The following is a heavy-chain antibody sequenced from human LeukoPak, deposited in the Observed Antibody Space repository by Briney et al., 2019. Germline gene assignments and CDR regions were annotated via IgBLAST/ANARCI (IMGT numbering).Heavy chain of an antibody. Sequence: GGSLRLSCATSTFTFSSYTMNWVRRAPEKGLEWVSSISPSGNSKYHADSVKGRFTISRDNAENSLYLQMNSLRAEDTAVYYCARDRDSSSWYGPMNVWGQGTTVTVSS. CDR3: ARDRDSSSWYGPMNV. D-gene: IGHD6-13*01. V-gene: IGHV3-21*01. CDR2: ISPSGNSK. CDR1: TFTFSSYT. J-gene: IGHJ6*02.